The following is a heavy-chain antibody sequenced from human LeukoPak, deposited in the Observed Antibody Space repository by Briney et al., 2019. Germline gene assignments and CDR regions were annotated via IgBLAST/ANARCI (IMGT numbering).Heavy chain of an antibody. D-gene: IGHD3-22*01. Sequence: ASVKVSCKASGGSFSSYAINWVRQAPGQGLEWMGWINPNSGGTNYAQKFQGWVTMTRDTSISTAYMELSRLRSDDTAVYYCARDRYYYDSSGYLNYWGQGTLVTVSS. CDR3: ARDRYYYDSSGYLNY. CDR2: INPNSGGT. V-gene: IGHV1-2*04. CDR1: GGSFSSYA. J-gene: IGHJ4*02.